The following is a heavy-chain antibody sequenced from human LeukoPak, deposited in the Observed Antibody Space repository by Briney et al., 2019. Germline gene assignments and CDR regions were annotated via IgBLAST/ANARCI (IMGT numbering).Heavy chain of an antibody. V-gene: IGHV1-2*02. Sequence: ASVKVSCKASGYTFTCYYMHWVRQAPGQGLEWMGWINPNSGGTNYALKFQGRVTMTRDTSISTAFMELSRLTSDDTAVYYCARGHPSYGSGSYSYYYYMDVWGKGTTVTVSS. CDR1: GYTFTCYY. CDR3: ARGHPSYGSGSYSYYYYMDV. J-gene: IGHJ6*03. CDR2: INPNSGGT. D-gene: IGHD3-10*01.